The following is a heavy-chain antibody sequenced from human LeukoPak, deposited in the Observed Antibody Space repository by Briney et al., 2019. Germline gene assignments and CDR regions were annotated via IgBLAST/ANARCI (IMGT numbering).Heavy chain of an antibody. V-gene: IGHV4-39*01. CDR2: IFYSGTT. D-gene: IGHD2-21*02. J-gene: IGHJ5*02. Sequence: SETLSLTCTVSGGSISSSGFFWGWIRQPPGKGLEWIGSIFYSGTTYYNPSLKSRVTISVDTSKNQFSLKLNSVTAADTAVYYCARMLTAPHIWFDPWGQGTLVTVSP. CDR1: GGSISSSGFF. CDR3: ARMLTAPHIWFDP.